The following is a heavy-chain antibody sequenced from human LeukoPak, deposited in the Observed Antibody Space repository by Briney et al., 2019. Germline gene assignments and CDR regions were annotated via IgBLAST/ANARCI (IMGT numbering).Heavy chain of an antibody. J-gene: IGHJ4*02. CDR2: ISSSGSTI. V-gene: IGHV3-48*03. Sequence: GGSLRLSCAASGFTFSSYEMNWVRQAPGKGLEWVSYISSSGSTIYYSDSVKGRFTISRDNSKNTLYLQMNSLRAEDTAVYYCARRAGAYSHPYDYWGQGTLVTVSS. CDR1: GFTFSSYE. CDR3: ARRAGAYSHPYDY. D-gene: IGHD4/OR15-4a*01.